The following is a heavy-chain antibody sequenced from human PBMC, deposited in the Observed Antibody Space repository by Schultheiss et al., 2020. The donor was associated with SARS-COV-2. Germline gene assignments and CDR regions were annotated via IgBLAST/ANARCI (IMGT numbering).Heavy chain of an antibody. CDR3: ARRRDIVVVVAATPFDY. D-gene: IGHD2-15*01. V-gene: IGHV4-61*05. CDR1: GGSISSSSYY. Sequence: ETLSLTCTVSGGSISSSSYYWGWIRQPPGKGLEWIGYIYYSEYTNYHPSLKSRVTISLDTSKNQFSLKLSSVTAADTAVYYCARRRDIVVVVAATPFDYWGQGTLVTVSS. CDR2: IYYSEYT. J-gene: IGHJ4*02.